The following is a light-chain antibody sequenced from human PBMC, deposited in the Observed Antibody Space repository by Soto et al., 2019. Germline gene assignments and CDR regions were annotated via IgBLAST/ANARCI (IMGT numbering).Light chain of an antibody. J-gene: IGLJ2*01. CDR3: SSYAGSNNVL. V-gene: IGLV2-8*01. CDR2: EVS. Sequence: QSVLTQPPSASGSPGQSVTISCTGTSSDVGGYNYVSWYQQHPGKAPKLMISEVSKRPSGVPDRFSGPKSGNTASLTVSGLQADDEADYYCSSYAGSNNVLFGGGTKVTVL. CDR1: SSDVGGYNY.